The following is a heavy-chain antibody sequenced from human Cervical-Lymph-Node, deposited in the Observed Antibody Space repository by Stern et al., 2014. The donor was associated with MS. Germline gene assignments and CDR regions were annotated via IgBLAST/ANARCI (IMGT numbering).Heavy chain of an antibody. CDR3: ARDRGSYSDY. Sequence: QVQLVQSGAEVDRPGASVKVSCKASGSTFTAYFLHWVRQAPGQGLEWMGWISPKTGSATYAQKFQDRVTMTRDTSINTGYMEVSSLRSDDTAVYYCARDRGSYSDYWGQGTLVAVSS. CDR1: GSTFTAYF. CDR2: ISPKTGSA. D-gene: IGHD1-26*01. V-gene: IGHV1-2*02. J-gene: IGHJ4*02.